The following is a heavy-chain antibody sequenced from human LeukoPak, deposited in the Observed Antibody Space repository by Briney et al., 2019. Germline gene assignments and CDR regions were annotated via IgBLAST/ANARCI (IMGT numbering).Heavy chain of an antibody. D-gene: IGHD3-22*01. V-gene: IGHV3-7*01. Sequence: PGGSLRLSCAASGVTFSSYWMTWGRQAPGKRLEWVSNINPDGSDKKYVESVEGRFSISRDNAKNSLFLQMDSLRAEDTAVYYCARYNYYGSSGHLYWGQGTLVTVSS. CDR2: INPDGSDK. CDR3: ARYNYYGSSGHLY. CDR1: GVTFSSYW. J-gene: IGHJ4*02.